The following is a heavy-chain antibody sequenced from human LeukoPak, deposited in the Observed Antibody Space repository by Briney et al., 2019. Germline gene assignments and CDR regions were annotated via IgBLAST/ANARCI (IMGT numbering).Heavy chain of an antibody. CDR3: ARDRKLTGYSSGWYWGAPHEIYYFDY. D-gene: IGHD6-19*01. Sequence: ASVKVSCKASGYTFTSYGISWVRQAPGQGLEWMGWISAYNGNTNYAQKLQGRVTMTTDTSTSTAYMELRSLRSDDTAVYYCARDRKLTGYSSGWYWGAPHEIYYFDYWGQGTLVTVSS. CDR2: ISAYNGNT. CDR1: GYTFTSYG. V-gene: IGHV1-18*01. J-gene: IGHJ4*02.